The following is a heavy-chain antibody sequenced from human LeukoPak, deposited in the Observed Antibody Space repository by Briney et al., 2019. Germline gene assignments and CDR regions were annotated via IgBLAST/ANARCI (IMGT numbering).Heavy chain of an antibody. Sequence: GGSLRLSCAASGFTFSSYSMNWVRQAPGKGLEWVSSISSSSSYIYYADSVKGRFTISRDNANNSLYLQMNSQRAEDTAVYYCARPSCSSCSPGGPWFDPWGQGTLVTVSS. J-gene: IGHJ5*02. CDR1: GFTFSSYS. V-gene: IGHV3-21*04. CDR2: ISSSSSYI. CDR3: ARPSCSSCSPGGPWFDP. D-gene: IGHD6-13*01.